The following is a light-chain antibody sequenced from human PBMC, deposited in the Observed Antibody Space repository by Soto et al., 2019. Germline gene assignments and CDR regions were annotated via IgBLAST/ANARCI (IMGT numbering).Light chain of an antibody. CDR3: QQLNGSPWT. J-gene: IGKJ1*01. CDR1: PAIASF. CDR2: GAS. V-gene: IGKV1-9*01. Sequence: IQLTQSPFSLSASVGDRVTITCRASPAIASFLAWYQQKPGTAPKLLIYGASTLQSGVPSRFSGSRSGTDYTLPIASLQPEDFATYYCQQLNGSPWTFGQGTKVEIK.